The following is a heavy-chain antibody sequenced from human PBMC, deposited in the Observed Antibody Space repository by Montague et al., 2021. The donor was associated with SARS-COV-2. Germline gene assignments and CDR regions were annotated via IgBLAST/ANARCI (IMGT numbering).Heavy chain of an antibody. V-gene: IGHV4-59*01. J-gene: IGHJ6*02. CDR1: GGSISSYY. CDR2: IYYGGST. CDR3: ARGIAAHGFYYYGMDV. D-gene: IGHD6-25*01. Sequence: SETLSLTCTVSGGSISSYYWSWIRQSPGKGLEWIGYIYYGGSTNYNPSLKSRVTISVDTSKTQISLKLSSVTAADTAVYYCARGIAAHGFYYYGMDVWGQGTPVTVSS.